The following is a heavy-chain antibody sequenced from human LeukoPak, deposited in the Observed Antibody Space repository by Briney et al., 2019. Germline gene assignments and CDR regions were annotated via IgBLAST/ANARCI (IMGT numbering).Heavy chain of an antibody. CDR1: GYTFTSYG. J-gene: IGHJ6*02. CDR3: ARDGGGFGESDYYYYGMDV. CDR2: ISAYNGNT. D-gene: IGHD3-10*01. Sequence: GASVKVSCKASGYTFTSYGISWVRQAPGQGLEWMGWISAYNGNTNYAQKLQGRVTMTTDTSTSTAYMELRSLRSDDTAVYYCARDGGGFGESDYYYYGMDVWGQGTTVTVSS. V-gene: IGHV1-18*01.